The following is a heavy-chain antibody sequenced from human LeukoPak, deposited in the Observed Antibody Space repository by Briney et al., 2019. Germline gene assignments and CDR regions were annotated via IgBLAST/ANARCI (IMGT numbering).Heavy chain of an antibody. V-gene: IGHV5-51*01. J-gene: IGHJ4*02. CDR3: ARLGGPHSPFDN. Sequence: GESLKISCKSSGYSYTSYWIGWVRQMPGKGLEWMGIIYPGDSDTRYGRSFQGQVTISADKSLRTAYLQWRSLKASDTGIYFCARLGGPHSPFDNWGQGTRVIVSS. CDR1: GYSYTSYW. D-gene: IGHD2-15*01. CDR2: IYPGDSDT.